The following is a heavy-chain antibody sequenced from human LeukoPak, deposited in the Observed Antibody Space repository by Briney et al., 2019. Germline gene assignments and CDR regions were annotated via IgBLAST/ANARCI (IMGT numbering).Heavy chain of an antibody. V-gene: IGHV1-46*01. CDR3: ARDSVDTAGLDY. CDR2: INPSGGST. J-gene: IGHJ4*02. Sequence: ASVKVSCKASGYTFTSYYMHWVRQAPGQGLEWMGIINPSGGSTSYAQKFQGRVTMTRDTSTSTVYMELSSLRSKDTAVYYCARDSVDTAGLDYWGQGTLVTVSP. D-gene: IGHD5-18*01. CDR1: GYTFTSYY.